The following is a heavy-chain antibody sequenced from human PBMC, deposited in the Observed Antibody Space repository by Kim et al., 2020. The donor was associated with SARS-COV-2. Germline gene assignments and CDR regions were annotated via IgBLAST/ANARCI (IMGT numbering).Heavy chain of an antibody. D-gene: IGHD6-13*01. Sequence: GESLKISCKGSGYSFTSYWIGWVRQMPGKGLEWMGIIYPGDSDTRYSPSFQGQVTISADKSISTAYLQWSSLKASDTAMYYCARGQQQLVRIENWFDPWGQGTLVTVSS. CDR3: ARGQQQLVRIENWFDP. CDR1: GYSFTSYW. CDR2: IYPGDSDT. J-gene: IGHJ5*02. V-gene: IGHV5-51*01.